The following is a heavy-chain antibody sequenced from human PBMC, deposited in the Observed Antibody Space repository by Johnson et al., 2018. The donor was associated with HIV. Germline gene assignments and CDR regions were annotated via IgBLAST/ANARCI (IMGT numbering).Heavy chain of an antibody. Sequence: QVQLVESGGGVVQPGGSLRLSCAASAFTFSRCGMHWVRQAPGKGLEWVAVISYDGSNKYYEDSVMVRFPISRDNSKNTLYLQMNSLRAEDTAVYYCAIQRSGGKGGGAFDIWGQGTMVTVSS. D-gene: IGHD2-15*01. CDR3: AIQRSGGKGGGAFDI. V-gene: IGHV3-30*03. CDR2: ISYDGSNK. J-gene: IGHJ3*02. CDR1: AFTFSRCG.